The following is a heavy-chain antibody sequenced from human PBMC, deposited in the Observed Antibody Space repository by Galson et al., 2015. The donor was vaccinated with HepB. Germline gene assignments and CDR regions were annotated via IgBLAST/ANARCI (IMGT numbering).Heavy chain of an antibody. J-gene: IGHJ4*02. CDR1: GFTFSSYW. V-gene: IGHV3-7*03. Sequence: LRLSCAASGFTFSSYWMSWVRQAPGKGLEWVANIKQDGGEKYYVDSVKGRFTISRDNVKNSLYLQMNSLRAEDTAVYYCATYDFWSCYYTFDSWGQGTLVTVSS. CDR2: IKQDGGEK. D-gene: IGHD3-3*01. CDR3: ATYDFWSCYYTFDS.